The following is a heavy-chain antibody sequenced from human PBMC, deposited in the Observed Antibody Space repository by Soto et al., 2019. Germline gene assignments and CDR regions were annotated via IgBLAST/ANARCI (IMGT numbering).Heavy chain of an antibody. CDR3: ARGWAARITIFGVVTQPYYFDY. CDR1: GFTFSSYS. Sequence: GGSLRLSCAASGFTFSSYSMNWVRQAPGKGLEWVSYISSSSSTIYYADSVKGRFTISRDNAKNSLYLQMNSLRDEDTAVYYCARGWAARITIFGVVTQPYYFDYWGQGTLVTVSS. D-gene: IGHD3-3*01. V-gene: IGHV3-48*02. CDR2: ISSSSSTI. J-gene: IGHJ4*02.